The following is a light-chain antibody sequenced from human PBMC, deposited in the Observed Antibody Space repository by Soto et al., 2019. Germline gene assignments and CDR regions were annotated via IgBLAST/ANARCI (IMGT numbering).Light chain of an antibody. V-gene: IGLV2-23*01. J-gene: IGLJ1*01. CDR3: CSYASSTTDV. CDR2: EGS. Sequence: ALTQPASVSGSPGQSITISCTGTSSDVGNYNLVSWYQHDPGKAPKLLIYEGSKRPSGVSDRFSGSKSGNTASLTISGLQAEDEADYYCCSYASSTTDVFGTGTKVTVL. CDR1: SSDVGNYNL.